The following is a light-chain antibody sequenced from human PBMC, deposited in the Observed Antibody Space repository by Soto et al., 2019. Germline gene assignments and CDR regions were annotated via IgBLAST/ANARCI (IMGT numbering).Light chain of an antibody. CDR1: SIDVGGYNY. Sequence: QSALTQPRSVSGSPGQSVTISCTGTSIDVGGYNYVSWYQQHPGKAPKLMIYDVSKRPSGVPDRFSGSKPGNTASLTISGLQAEDEADYYCCSYAGSFWVFGTGTKVTVL. CDR3: CSYAGSFWV. J-gene: IGLJ1*01. V-gene: IGLV2-11*01. CDR2: DVS.